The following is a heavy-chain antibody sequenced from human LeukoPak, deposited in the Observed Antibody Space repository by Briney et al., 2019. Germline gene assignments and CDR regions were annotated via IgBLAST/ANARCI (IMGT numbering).Heavy chain of an antibody. Sequence: ASVKVSCKASGYTFTGYYMHWVRQAPGQGPEWMGWINPNSGGTNYAQKFQGRVTMTRDTSISTAYMELSRLRSDDTAVYYCARDPKPPGYSSGWYGSGFDYWGQGTLVTVSS. J-gene: IGHJ4*02. CDR2: INPNSGGT. D-gene: IGHD6-19*01. CDR3: ARDPKPPGYSSGWYGSGFDY. V-gene: IGHV1-2*02. CDR1: GYTFTGYY.